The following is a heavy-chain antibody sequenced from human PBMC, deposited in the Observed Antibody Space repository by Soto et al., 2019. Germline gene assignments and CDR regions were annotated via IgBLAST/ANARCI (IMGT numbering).Heavy chain of an antibody. D-gene: IGHD3-10*01. V-gene: IGHV1-69*01. CDR2: IIHIFGTA. J-gene: IGHJ5*02. CDR1: GGTFSSYA. CDR3: AREKGDGSGSYYNDWFDP. Sequence: QVHLVQSGAAVMKPGSSVKVSCKASGGTFSSYAISWVRQAPGHGLDWMGGIIHIFGTANYEHKFQGRVTITAAESTRTAYMELSSLRSEDTAVYYCAREKGDGSGSYYNDWFDPWCRGTLVTVS.